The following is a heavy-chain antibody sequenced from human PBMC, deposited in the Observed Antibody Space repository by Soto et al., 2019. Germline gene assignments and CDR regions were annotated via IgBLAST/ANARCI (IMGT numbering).Heavy chain of an antibody. CDR3: ARRTPGTNYLYAMDV. J-gene: IGHJ6*02. D-gene: IGHD1-1*01. CDR1: AYSFTSFW. Sequence: PGESLKISCKGSAYSFTSFWIGWVRQMPGKGLEWMGIIYPADSDTRYSPSFQGQVTFSADKSISTAYLQWSSLKASDTGIYYCARRTPGTNYLYAMDVWGQGTTVTVS. CDR2: IYPADSDT. V-gene: IGHV5-51*01.